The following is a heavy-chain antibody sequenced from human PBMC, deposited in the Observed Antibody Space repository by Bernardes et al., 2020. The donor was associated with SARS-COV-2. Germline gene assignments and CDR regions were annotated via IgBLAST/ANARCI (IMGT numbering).Heavy chain of an antibody. CDR2: ITSSSSYK. CDR3: ARESDWNYVFDY. CDR1: EFTFSSYA. J-gene: IGHJ4*02. D-gene: IGHD1-7*01. V-gene: IGHV3-21*01. Sequence: GGSLRLSCAASEFTFSSYAMSWVRQARGKGLEWVSSITSSSSYKYYADSVKGRFTISRDNAKNSLYLQMNSLRAEDTAVYFCARESDWNYVFDYWGQGTLVTVSS.